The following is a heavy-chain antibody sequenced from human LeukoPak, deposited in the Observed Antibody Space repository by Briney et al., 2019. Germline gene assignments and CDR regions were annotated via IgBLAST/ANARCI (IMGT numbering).Heavy chain of an antibody. J-gene: IGHJ4*02. D-gene: IGHD2-2*01. CDR1: GFSFGSYG. Sequence: GGSLRLSCAASGFSFGSYGLSWVRQAPGKGLEWVGRIKSKTDGGTTDYAAPVKGRFTISRDDSKNTLYLQMNSLKTEDTAVYYCWPAGIAGGQGTLVTVSS. CDR2: IKSKTDGGTT. CDR3: WPAGIA. V-gene: IGHV3-15*01.